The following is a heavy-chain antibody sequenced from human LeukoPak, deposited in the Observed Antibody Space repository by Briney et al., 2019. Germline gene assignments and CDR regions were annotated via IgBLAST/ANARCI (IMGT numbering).Heavy chain of an antibody. J-gene: IGHJ4*02. CDR1: GFTFSSYW. V-gene: IGHV3-74*01. Sequence: PGGSLRLSCAASGFTFSSYWMHWVRQVPGKGLLWVSRINTDGSITSYADSVKGRFTISRDNAKNTLYLQMDSLRGEDTAVYYCSRDLRGPRDYWGQGTLVTVSS. CDR3: SRDLRGPRDY. D-gene: IGHD3-10*01. CDR2: INTDGSIT.